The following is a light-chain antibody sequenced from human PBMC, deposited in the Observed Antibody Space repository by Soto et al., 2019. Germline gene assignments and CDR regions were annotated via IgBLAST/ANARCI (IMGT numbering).Light chain of an antibody. V-gene: IGKV1-5*01. CDR2: DAS. J-gene: IGKJ4*01. CDR1: QSMSTW. Sequence: DIPMTQSPSTLSASVGDRATITCRASQSMSTWLAWYQQKPGKAPNLLIYDASSLKSGVPSRLSGSRSGTEFTLTINCLQPDDFATDYCQQYDNYPLTFGGGTKVVIK. CDR3: QQYDNYPLT.